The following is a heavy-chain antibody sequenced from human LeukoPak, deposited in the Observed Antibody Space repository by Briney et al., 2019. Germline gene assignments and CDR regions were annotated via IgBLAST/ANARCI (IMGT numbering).Heavy chain of an antibody. Sequence: GEFLKISCKGSGNSFTSYWIGWVRQMPGKGLEWMGIIYPGDSDTRYSPSFQGQVTISADKSISTAYLQWSSLKASDTAMYYCARSFLAAGTGVDYWGQGTLVTVSS. V-gene: IGHV5-51*01. D-gene: IGHD6-13*01. CDR3: ARSFLAAGTGVDY. J-gene: IGHJ4*02. CDR2: IYPGDSDT. CDR1: GNSFTSYW.